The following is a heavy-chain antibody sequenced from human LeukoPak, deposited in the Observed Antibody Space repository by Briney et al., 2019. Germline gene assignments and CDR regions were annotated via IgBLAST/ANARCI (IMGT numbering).Heavy chain of an antibody. D-gene: IGHD3-10*01. CDR3: ASLWFGEYFDY. CDR2: IYCTGST. V-gene: IGHV4-39*01. CDR1: DGSISSSSYY. J-gene: IGHJ4*02. Sequence: SETLSLTCTVSDGSISSSSYYWAWIRQPPGKGLEIIGNIYCTGSTYYNTSLKSRVTIFVDTPKNQFSLNLSSVTAADTAVYYCASLWFGEYFDYWGQGALVTVSS.